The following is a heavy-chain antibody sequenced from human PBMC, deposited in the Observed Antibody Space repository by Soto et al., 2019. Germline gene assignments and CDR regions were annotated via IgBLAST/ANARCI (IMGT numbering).Heavy chain of an antibody. CDR3: AKDLMGPTVTPKLDC. CDR2: ISGSGGST. V-gene: IGHV3-23*01. Sequence: EVQLLESGGGLVQPGGSLRLSCAASGFTFSSYAMSWVRQAPGKGLEWVSAISGSGGSTYYADSVKGRFTISRDHSKNTLYLQMNSLRAEDTAVYYCAKDLMGPTVTPKLDCWGQGTMVTVSS. CDR1: GFTFSSYA. J-gene: IGHJ3*01. D-gene: IGHD4-17*01.